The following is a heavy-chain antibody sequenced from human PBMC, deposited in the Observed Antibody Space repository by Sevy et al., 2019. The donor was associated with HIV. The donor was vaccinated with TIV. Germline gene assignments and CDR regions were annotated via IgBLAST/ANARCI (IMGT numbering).Heavy chain of an antibody. Sequence: GGSLRLSCAASGFTFSTYNIHWVRQAPGKGLEWVAVISYDGSNKYYADSVKGRFTISRDNSKNTLYLQMNSLRGNDTALYFCARGSAGDSELGYWGQGTLVTVS. CDR1: GFTFSTYN. J-gene: IGHJ4*02. CDR3: ARGSAGDSELGY. CDR2: ISYDGSNK. D-gene: IGHD2-15*01. V-gene: IGHV3-30-3*01.